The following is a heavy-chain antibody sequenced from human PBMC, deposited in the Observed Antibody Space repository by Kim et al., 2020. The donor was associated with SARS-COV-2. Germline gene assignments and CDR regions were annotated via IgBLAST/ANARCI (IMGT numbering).Heavy chain of an antibody. CDR1: GGSISSYY. CDR3: ARDRDGYNGQGFAFDI. CDR2: IYYSGST. Sequence: SETLSLTCTVSGGSISSYYWSWIRQPPGKGLEWIGYIYYSGSTNYNPSLKSRVTISVDTSKNQFSLKLSSVTAADTAVYYCARDRDGYNGQGFAFDIWGQGTMVTVSS. D-gene: IGHD5-12*01. J-gene: IGHJ3*02. V-gene: IGHV4-59*13.